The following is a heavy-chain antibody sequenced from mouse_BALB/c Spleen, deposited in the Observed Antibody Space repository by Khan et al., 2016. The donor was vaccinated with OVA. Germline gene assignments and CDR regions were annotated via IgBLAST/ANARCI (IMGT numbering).Heavy chain of an antibody. CDR2: ISYSGST. D-gene: IGHD1-1*01. CDR3: ARGNYYGYALDY. J-gene: IGHJ4*01. V-gene: IGHV3-2*02. Sequence: EVQLQESGPGLVKPSQSLSLTCTVNGYSITSNYAWNWIRQFPGNKLEWMGYISYSGSTNYNPSLKSRLSITRDTSKNQFFLLLHSVTTEDSATEYCARGNYYGYALDYWGQGTSVTVSA. CDR1: GYSITSNYA.